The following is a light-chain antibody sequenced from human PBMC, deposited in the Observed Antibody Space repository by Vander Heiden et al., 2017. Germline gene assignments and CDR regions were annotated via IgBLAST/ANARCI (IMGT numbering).Light chain of an antibody. CDR2: LNSDGSH. V-gene: IGLV4-69*01. CDR1: SGHSSYA. CDR3: QTWGTGIHRV. Sequence: QLVPTQSPSASASLGASVTLTCTLSSGHSSYALAWHQQQPEKGPRYLMKLNSDGSHSKGDGIPDRFSGSSSGAERYLTISSLQSEDEADYYCQTWGTGIHRVFGGGTKLTVL. J-gene: IGLJ2*01.